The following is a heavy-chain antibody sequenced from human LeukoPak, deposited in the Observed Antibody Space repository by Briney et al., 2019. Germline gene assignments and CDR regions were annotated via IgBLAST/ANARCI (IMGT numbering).Heavy chain of an antibody. V-gene: IGHV4-59*01. CDR1: GGSINSYY. D-gene: IGHD3-22*01. J-gene: IGHJ4*02. CDR2: IYYSGST. CDR3: ARGTTKGYYYDTSGYYVK. Sequence: NTSETLSLTCTVSGGSINSYYWGWIRQPPGKRLEWIGYIYYSGSTNYNPSLKGRVTISLDTSKNQFSLNLRSVTAADTAVYYCARGTTKGYYYDTSGYYVKWGQGTLVTVSS.